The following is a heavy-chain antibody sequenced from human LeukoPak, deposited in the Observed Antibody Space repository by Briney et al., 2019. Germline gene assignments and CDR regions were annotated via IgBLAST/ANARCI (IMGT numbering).Heavy chain of an antibody. Sequence: SETLSLTCAVYGGSFSGYYWSWIRQPPGKGLEWIGEINHSGSTNYNPSLKSRVTISVDTSKNQFSLKLSSVTAADTAVYYCARYLVVPAADDAFDIWGQGTMVTVSS. CDR2: INHSGST. D-gene: IGHD2-2*01. J-gene: IGHJ3*02. CDR3: ARYLVVPAADDAFDI. CDR1: GGSFSGYY. V-gene: IGHV4-34*01.